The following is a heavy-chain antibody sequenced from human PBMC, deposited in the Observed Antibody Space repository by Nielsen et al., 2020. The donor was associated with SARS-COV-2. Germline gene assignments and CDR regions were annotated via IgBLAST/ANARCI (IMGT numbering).Heavy chain of an antibody. J-gene: IGHJ4*02. CDR3: AKGSGYSGYYYFDY. Sequence: GESLKISCAASGFTFSSYAMSWVRQAPGKGLEWVSAISGSGGSTYYADSVKGRFTISRDNSKNTLYLQMNSLRAEDTAVYYCAKGSGYSGYYYFDYWGQGTLDTVSS. V-gene: IGHV3-23*01. CDR2: ISGSGGST. CDR1: GFTFSSYA. D-gene: IGHD5-12*01.